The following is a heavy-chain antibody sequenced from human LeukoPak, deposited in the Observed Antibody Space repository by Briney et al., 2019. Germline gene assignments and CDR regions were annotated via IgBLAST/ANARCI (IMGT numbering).Heavy chain of an antibody. V-gene: IGHV3-7*01. CDR2: IRQDGSEK. D-gene: IGHD2/OR15-2a*01. J-gene: IGHJ3*01. CDR1: GFILCSYW. CDR3: ARAGYYGDDAFDL. Sequence: QRGGSLRLSCVASGFILCSYWMSWVRQAPGKGLEWVANIRQDGSEKYYVDSVKGRLTIYRDNAKNSLYLQMNNLTAADTAIYYCARAGYYGDDAFDLWGQGTRVTVSS.